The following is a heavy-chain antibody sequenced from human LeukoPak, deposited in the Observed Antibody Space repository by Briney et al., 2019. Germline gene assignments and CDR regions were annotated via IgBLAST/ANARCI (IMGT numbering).Heavy chain of an antibody. Sequence: AAVKVSCKASGYTFTNYDINWVRQATGQGPEWMGWMNPNNGYTGFAQKFQGRVSITRDTSIGTAYMELSSLRSEDTAVYYCARFGGSAAKDDRLDYWGQGTLVTVSS. CDR3: ARFGGSAAKDDRLDY. CDR1: GYTFTNYD. V-gene: IGHV1-8*03. J-gene: IGHJ4*02. D-gene: IGHD3-16*01. CDR2: MNPNNGYT.